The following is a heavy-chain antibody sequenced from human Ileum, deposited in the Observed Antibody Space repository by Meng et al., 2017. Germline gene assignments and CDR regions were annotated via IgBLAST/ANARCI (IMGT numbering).Heavy chain of an antibody. CDR1: GFTVSSNY. CDR3: AGRYSSGWYVH. Sequence: EVNLVVTGGGLIQPGESLKLSCAASGFTVSSNYISWVRQAPGKGLEWVSVIYAGGTTYYADSVKGRFTISRDDSKNTVFLQMNSLRGEDTAVYYCAGRYSSGWYVHWGQGTLVTVSS. V-gene: IGHV3-53*02. CDR2: IYAGGTT. J-gene: IGHJ5*02. D-gene: IGHD6-19*01.